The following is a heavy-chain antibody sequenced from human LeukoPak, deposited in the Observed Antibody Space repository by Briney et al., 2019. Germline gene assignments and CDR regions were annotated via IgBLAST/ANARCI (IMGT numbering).Heavy chain of an antibody. Sequence: GGSLRLSCAASGFTFSSYSMNWVRQAPGKGLEWVSSISSSSSYIYYADSVKGRFTISRDNAKNSLYLQMNSLRAEDTAVYYCARDSGYDFGGPTPQRQYGDNPYFDYWGQGTLVTVSS. V-gene: IGHV3-21*01. CDR2: ISSSSSYI. D-gene: IGHD5-12*01. CDR3: ARDSGYDFGGPTPQRQYGDNPYFDY. J-gene: IGHJ4*02. CDR1: GFTFSSYS.